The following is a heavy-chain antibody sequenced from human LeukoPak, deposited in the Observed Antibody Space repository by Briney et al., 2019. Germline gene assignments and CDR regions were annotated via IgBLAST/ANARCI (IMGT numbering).Heavy chain of an antibody. J-gene: IGHJ4*02. Sequence: SETLSLTCTVSGGPISSYYWSWIRQPPGKGLEWIGYIYYSGSTNYNPSLKSRVTISVDTSKNQFSLKLSSVTAADTAVYYCARESYGILTGYYIDYWGQGTLVTVSS. CDR2: IYYSGST. CDR1: GGPISSYY. CDR3: ARESYGILTGYYIDY. D-gene: IGHD3-9*01. V-gene: IGHV4-59*01.